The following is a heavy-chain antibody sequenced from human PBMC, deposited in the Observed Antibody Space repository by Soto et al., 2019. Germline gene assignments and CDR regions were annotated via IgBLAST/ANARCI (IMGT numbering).Heavy chain of an antibody. J-gene: IGHJ4*02. V-gene: IGHV3-23*01. Sequence: PGGSLRLSCEASGFTFSDSAMSWVRQAPGKGLEWVSGISGSGGRTDYADSVKGRFIISRDNPKNTLYLQMNSLRAEDTAVYYCAKYASSSWSLFDYWGQGTLVTVSS. CDR3: AKYASSSWSLFDY. D-gene: IGHD6-13*01. CDR1: GFTFSDSA. CDR2: ISGSGGRT.